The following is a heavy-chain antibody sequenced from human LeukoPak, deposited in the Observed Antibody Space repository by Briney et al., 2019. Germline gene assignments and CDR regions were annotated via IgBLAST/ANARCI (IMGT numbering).Heavy chain of an antibody. D-gene: IGHD3-3*01. CDR1: GGSISSSSYY. CDR2: IYYSGST. CDR3: ARQGLWSGYYRYFDY. J-gene: IGHJ4*02. Sequence: PSETLSLTCTVSGGSISSSSYYWGWIRQPPGKGLEWIGSIYYSGSTYYNPSLKSRVTISVDTSKNQFSLKLSSVTAADTTVYYCARQGLWSGYYRYFDYWGQGTLVTVSS. V-gene: IGHV4-39*01.